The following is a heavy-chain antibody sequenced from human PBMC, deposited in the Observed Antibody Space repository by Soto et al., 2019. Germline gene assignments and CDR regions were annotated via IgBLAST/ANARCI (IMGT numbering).Heavy chain of an antibody. Sequence: QVQLQESGPGLVKPSETLSLTCTVSGDSMTKYYWSWIRQPAGKGLEWIGRIYTSGSTNYNPSLKSRVTMSRDTSTMHFSLSLKSVTAADTAVYYCARTVGAAYYFAFWGQGALVTVSS. V-gene: IGHV4-4*07. D-gene: IGHD1-26*01. CDR3: ARTVGAAYYFAF. CDR1: GDSMTKYY. J-gene: IGHJ4*02. CDR2: IYTSGST.